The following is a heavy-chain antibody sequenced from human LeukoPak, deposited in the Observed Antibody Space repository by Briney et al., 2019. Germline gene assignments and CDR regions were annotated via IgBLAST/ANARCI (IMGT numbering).Heavy chain of an antibody. V-gene: IGHV4-39*07. J-gene: IGHJ5*02. D-gene: IGHD4-17*01. CDR1: GGSISSSSYY. CDR3: ARVGFYGDYVLWSWFDP. CDR2: IYYSGST. Sequence: SETLSLTCTVSGGSISSSSYYWGWIRQPPGKGLEWIGSIYYSGSTYYNPSLKSRVTISVDTSKNQFSLKLSSVTAADTAVYYCARVGFYGDYVLWSWFDPWGQGTLVTVSS.